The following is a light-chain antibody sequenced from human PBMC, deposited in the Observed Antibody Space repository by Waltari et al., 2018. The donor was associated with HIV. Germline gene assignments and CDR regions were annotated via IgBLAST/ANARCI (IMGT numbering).Light chain of an antibody. CDR2: WAS. CDR1: QSVFHSSNNKTY. CDR3: HQYYNTPHT. J-gene: IGKJ2*01. Sequence: IVMTQSPASLAVSLGERATINCKSSQSVFHSSNNKTYLAWFQQKTGQPPNLLIYWASLRQSGVPDRFSGAGSGTQFTLTINSLQAEDAAVYFCHQYYNTPHTFGQGTKLEIK. V-gene: IGKV4-1*01.